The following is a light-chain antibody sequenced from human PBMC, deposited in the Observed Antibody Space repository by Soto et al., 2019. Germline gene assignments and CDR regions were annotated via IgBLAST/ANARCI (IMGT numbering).Light chain of an antibody. CDR3: QHYNNWPPWT. Sequence: EIVMTQSPATLSVSPGESATLSCRASQSVSSNLAWYQQKPGQAPRLLIFGASTRATGIPARFRGSGSKTEFNLTISSLQSEDFAVYYCQHYNNWPPWTFGQGTKVEIK. J-gene: IGKJ1*01. V-gene: IGKV3-15*01. CDR2: GAS. CDR1: QSVSSN.